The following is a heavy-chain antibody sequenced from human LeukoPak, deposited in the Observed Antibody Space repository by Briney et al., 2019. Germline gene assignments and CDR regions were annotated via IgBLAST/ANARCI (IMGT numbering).Heavy chain of an antibody. CDR2: ISGSGAFT. D-gene: IGHD6-19*01. Sequence: GGSLRLSCAASGFTFSTYAISWVRQAPGKGLEWVSTISGSGAFTYYADSVKGRFTISRDNSENTLYLQMNSLRAEDTAVYYCAKAVAGGRSFDYWGQGTLVTVSS. V-gene: IGHV3-23*01. J-gene: IGHJ4*02. CDR3: AKAVAGGRSFDY. CDR1: GFTFSTYA.